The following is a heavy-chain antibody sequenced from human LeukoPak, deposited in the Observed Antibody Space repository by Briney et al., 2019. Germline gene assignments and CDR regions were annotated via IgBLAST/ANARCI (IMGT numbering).Heavy chain of an antibody. CDR3: ARFPGIAVAGN. CDR1: GGSFSGYY. Sequence: SETLSLTCAVYGGSFSGYYWSWIRQPPGKGLEWIGEINHSGSTNYNPSLKSRVTISVDTSKNQFSLKLSSVTTADTAVYYCARFPGIAVAGNWGQGTLVTVSS. J-gene: IGHJ4*02. V-gene: IGHV4-34*01. CDR2: INHSGST. D-gene: IGHD6-19*01.